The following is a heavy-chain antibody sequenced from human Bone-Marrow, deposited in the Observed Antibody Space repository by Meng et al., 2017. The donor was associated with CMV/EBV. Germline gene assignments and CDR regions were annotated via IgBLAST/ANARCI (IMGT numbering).Heavy chain of an antibody. Sequence: GESLKISCAASGFTFSSYEMNWVRQVPGKGLEWVGFIRDKADGGPTEYAASVNGRFTILRDDSKSVAYLQMNRLKSEDTGVYYCTRGFVATWGPGALVTVSS. V-gene: IGHV3-49*04. J-gene: IGHJ4*02. CDR3: TRGFVAT. CDR1: GFTFSSYE. D-gene: IGHD2-21*01. CDR2: IRDKADGGPT.